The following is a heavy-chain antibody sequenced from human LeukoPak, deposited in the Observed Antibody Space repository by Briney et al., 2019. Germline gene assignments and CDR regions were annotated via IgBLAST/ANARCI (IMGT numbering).Heavy chain of an antibody. CDR2: MSNDGSDK. CDR1: GFTFSNYA. Sequence: PGRSLRLSCAASGFTFSNYAMHWVRQAPGKGLEWVAVMSNDGSDKYYADSVKGRFTISRDNSKNTLYLQMNSLRAEDTAVYYCAKVPSIAARSGEGDVGGDYWGQGTLVTVSS. D-gene: IGHD6-6*01. J-gene: IGHJ4*02. CDR3: AKVPSIAARSGEGDVGGDY. V-gene: IGHV3-30-3*01.